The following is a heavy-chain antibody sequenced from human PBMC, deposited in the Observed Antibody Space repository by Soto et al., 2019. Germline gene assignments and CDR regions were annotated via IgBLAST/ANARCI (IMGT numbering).Heavy chain of an antibody. CDR1: GYSTSSGHY. J-gene: IGHJ5*02. CDR3: ARRSSGSYGWFDP. D-gene: IGHD1-26*01. Sequence: SATLSLTCAVSGYSTSSGHYWGWLRQPPGKGLAWIGSIHHSGDIYYNPSLKSRVTISVDTPNNQFSLKLSSVTAADTAIYYCARRSSGSYGWFDPWGQGTRVTVSS. V-gene: IGHV4-38-2*01. CDR2: IHHSGDI.